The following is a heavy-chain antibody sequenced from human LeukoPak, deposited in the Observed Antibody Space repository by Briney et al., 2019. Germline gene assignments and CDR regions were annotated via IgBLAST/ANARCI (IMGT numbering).Heavy chain of an antibody. V-gene: IGHV4-39*07. Sequence: PSEPLSLTCTVSGGFITSTNYYWPWIRQPPGKGPEWIGSGYYSGTTYYGPSLMSRATVSVDTSKNQFSLKLSSVTAADTAVYYCARLPRGSSPDYFYYYMDVWGKGIMVTVSS. CDR1: GGFITSTNYY. CDR2: GYYSGTT. J-gene: IGHJ6*03. D-gene: IGHD6-6*01. CDR3: ARLPRGSSPDYFYYYMDV.